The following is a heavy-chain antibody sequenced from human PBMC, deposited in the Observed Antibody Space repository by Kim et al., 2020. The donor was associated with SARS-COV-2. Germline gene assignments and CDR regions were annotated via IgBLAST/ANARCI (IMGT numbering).Heavy chain of an antibody. CDR3: ARERGAVAVWGYYGMDV. CDR1: GFTFSSYA. V-gene: IGHV3-30*04. J-gene: IGHJ6*02. CDR2: ISYDGSNK. Sequence: GGSLRLSCAASGFTFSSYAMHWVRQAPGKGLEWVAVISYDGSNKYYADSVKGRFTISRDNSKNTLYLQMNSLRAEDTAVYYCARERGAVAVWGYYGMDVWGQGTTVTVSS. D-gene: IGHD6-19*01.